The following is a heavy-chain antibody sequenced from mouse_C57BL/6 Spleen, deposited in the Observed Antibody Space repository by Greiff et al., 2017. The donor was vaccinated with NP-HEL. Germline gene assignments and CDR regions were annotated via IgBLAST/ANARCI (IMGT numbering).Heavy chain of an antibody. CDR1: GYSFTGYF. J-gene: IGHJ2*01. Sequence: VQLKQSGPELVKPGDSVKISCKASGYSFTGYFMNWVMQSHGKSLEWIGRINPYNGDTFYNQKFKGKATLTVDKSSSTAHMELRSLTSEDSAVYYCARQLRAVLYFDYWGQGTTLTVSS. CDR3: ARQLRAVLYFDY. D-gene: IGHD3-2*02. CDR2: INPYNGDT. V-gene: IGHV1-20*01.